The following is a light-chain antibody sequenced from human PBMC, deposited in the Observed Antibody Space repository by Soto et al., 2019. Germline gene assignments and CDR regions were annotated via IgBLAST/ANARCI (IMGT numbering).Light chain of an antibody. J-gene: IGKJ4*01. V-gene: IGKV1-12*01. CDR3: QQANSFPLT. Sequence: DIQMTQSPSSVSASVGDRVTITCRASQGISSGLAWYQQKSGKAPNLLIYAASTLQSGVPSRFSGSGSETEFTLTISSLQPEDFATYYCQQANSFPLTLGGGTKVDSK. CDR1: QGISSG. CDR2: AAS.